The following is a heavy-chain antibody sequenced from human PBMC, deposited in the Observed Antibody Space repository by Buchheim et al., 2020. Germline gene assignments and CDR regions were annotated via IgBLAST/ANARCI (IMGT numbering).Heavy chain of an antibody. D-gene: IGHD6-6*01. CDR2: ISSSSSTI. Sequence: EVQLVESGGGLVQPGGSLRLSCAASGFTFSSYSMNWVRQAPGKGLEWVSYISSSSSTIYYADSVKGRFTISRDNAKNSLYLQMSSLRAEDTAVYYCARVAQSSHRQNWFDPWGQGTL. CDR1: GFTFSSYS. V-gene: IGHV3-48*01. J-gene: IGHJ5*02. CDR3: ARVAQSSHRQNWFDP.